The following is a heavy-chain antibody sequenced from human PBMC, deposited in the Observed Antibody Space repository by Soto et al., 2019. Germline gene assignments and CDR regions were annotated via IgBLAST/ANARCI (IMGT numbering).Heavy chain of an antibody. D-gene: IGHD3-3*01. V-gene: IGHV1-18*01. J-gene: IGHJ6*03. Sequence: GASVKVSCKASGYTFTSYGISWVRPAPGQGLEWMGWISAYNGNTNYAQKLQGRVTMTTDTSTSTAYMELRSLRSDDTAVYYCARDGRYDFWSGYFNYYYYYMDVWGKGTTVTVSS. CDR1: GYTFTSYG. CDR3: ARDGRYDFWSGYFNYYYYYMDV. CDR2: ISAYNGNT.